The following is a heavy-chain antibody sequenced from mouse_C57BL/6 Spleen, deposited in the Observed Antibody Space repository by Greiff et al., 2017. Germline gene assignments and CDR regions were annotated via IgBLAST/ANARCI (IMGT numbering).Heavy chain of an antibody. J-gene: IGHJ1*03. CDR3: TGLTTVVARYCDV. D-gene: IGHD1-1*01. CDR2: IDPETGGT. CDR1: GYTFTDYE. V-gene: IGHV1-15*01. Sequence: VQLQQSGAELVRPGASVTLSCKASGYTFTDYEMHWVKQTPVHGLEWIGAIDPETGGTAYNQKFKGKAILTADKSSSPAYMELRSLTSEDSAVYYVTGLTTVVARYCDVWGTGTTVTVSS.